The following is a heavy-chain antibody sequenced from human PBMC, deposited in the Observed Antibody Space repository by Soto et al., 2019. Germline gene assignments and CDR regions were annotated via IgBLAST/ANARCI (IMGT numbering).Heavy chain of an antibody. D-gene: IGHD2-2*01. V-gene: IGHV5-51*01. CDR3: ARRYCSRADCYSDS. CDR2: IYPGDSDT. Sequence: GESLKISCKGSGYSFTSYWIGWVRQMPGKGLEWMGIIYPGDSDTRYSPSFQGQVTISADRSTRSAYLQWRSLRASDTAIYFCARRYCSRADCYSDSWGQGSLVTVSS. J-gene: IGHJ4*02. CDR1: GYSFTSYW.